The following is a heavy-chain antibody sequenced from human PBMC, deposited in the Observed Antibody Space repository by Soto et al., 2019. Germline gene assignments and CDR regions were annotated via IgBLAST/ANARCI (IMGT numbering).Heavy chain of an antibody. CDR1: GYAFSTSW. V-gene: IGHV3-7*01. CDR2: INPDGSAR. D-gene: IGHD3-10*01. Sequence: LVHSGGGLVQPGGYLRLSCAASGYAFSTSWMNWVRQAPEKGLEWVANINPDGSARSYVDSVRGRFSISRDNAGNSVYLQMDSLRAEDTAVYYCAAWFASGATSHNIWGQGILVTVSS. CDR3: AAWFASGATSHNI. J-gene: IGHJ4*02.